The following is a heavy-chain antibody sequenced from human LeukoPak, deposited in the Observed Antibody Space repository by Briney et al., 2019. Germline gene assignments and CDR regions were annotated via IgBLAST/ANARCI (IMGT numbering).Heavy chain of an antibody. Sequence: ASVKLSCKASGYTFTSYDINWVRQATGQGLEWMGWMSPNSGNTGYAQKFQGRVTMTRNTSISTAYMELSSLRSEDTAVYYCARGARWRITMVRGVNWFDPWGQGTLVTVSS. CDR1: GYTFTSYD. J-gene: IGHJ5*02. V-gene: IGHV1-8*01. D-gene: IGHD3-10*01. CDR2: MSPNSGNT. CDR3: ARGARWRITMVRGVNWFDP.